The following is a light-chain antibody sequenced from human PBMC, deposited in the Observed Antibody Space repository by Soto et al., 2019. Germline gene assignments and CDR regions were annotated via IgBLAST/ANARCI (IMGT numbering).Light chain of an antibody. V-gene: IGLV2-14*03. CDR3: CSYTTSNTRQIV. CDR2: DVS. CDR1: SGDVGGYNY. J-gene: IGLJ1*01. Sequence: QSVLTQPASVSGSPGQSITISCTGTSGDVGGYNYVSWYQHHPGKAPKLMIYDVSNRPSGVSNRFSGSKSGNTASLTISGLQPEDEADYYCCSYTTSNTRQIVFGTGTKLTVL.